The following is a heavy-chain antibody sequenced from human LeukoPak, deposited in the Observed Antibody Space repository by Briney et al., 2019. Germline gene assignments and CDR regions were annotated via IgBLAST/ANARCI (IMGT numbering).Heavy chain of an antibody. CDR3: ARDHATGHYYYYGMDV. CDR2: IYHSGST. J-gene: IGHJ6*02. CDR1: GGSISSGGYS. Sequence: PSETLSLTCAVSGGSISSGGYSWSWIRQPPGKGLEWIGYIYHSGSTYYNPSLKSRITISVDRSENQFSLKLSSVTAADTAVYYCARDHATGHYYYYGMDVWGQGTTVTVSS. V-gene: IGHV4-30-2*01.